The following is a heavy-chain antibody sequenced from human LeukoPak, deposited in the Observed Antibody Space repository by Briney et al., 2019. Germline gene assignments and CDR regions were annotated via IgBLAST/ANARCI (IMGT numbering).Heavy chain of an antibody. CDR1: GYSFTKYP. J-gene: IGHJ4*02. D-gene: IGHD3-10*01. V-gene: IGHV1-3*04. CDR3: AAWAGTPVGDYSGPLDY. Sequence: ASVTVSCKTSGYSFTKYPLHWVRQAPGQRLEWMGWINTGNGYTKYSQKFQARITMTRDTSASTGYMELTSLRSEDTAVYYCAAWAGTPVGDYSGPLDYWGQGTLVTVSS. CDR2: INTGNGYT.